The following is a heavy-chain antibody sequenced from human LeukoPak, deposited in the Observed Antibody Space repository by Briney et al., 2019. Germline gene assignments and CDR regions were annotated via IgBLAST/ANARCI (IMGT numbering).Heavy chain of an antibody. CDR1: GFTFSSYA. D-gene: IGHD1-26*01. V-gene: IGHV3-48*03. CDR3: ARKAQTGSHSGPFDI. Sequence: GGSLRLSCVVSGFTFSSYAMHWVRQAPGKGLEWISSISTDSLTIKYADFVSGQFTISRDNAEHLLFLQMNSLRAEDTAVYYCARKAQTGSHSGPFDIWGQGTLVTVSS. J-gene: IGHJ3*02. CDR2: ISTDSLTI.